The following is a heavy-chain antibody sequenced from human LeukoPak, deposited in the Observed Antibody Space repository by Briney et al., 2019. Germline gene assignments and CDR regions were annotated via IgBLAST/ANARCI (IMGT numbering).Heavy chain of an antibody. J-gene: IGHJ4*02. CDR2: IHSSGNT. Sequence: SETLSLTCTVSGASISSYHWSWIRQPSGKGLEWIGYIHSSGNTNYNPSLKSRVSMSSDTSKNQFSLKLNSVTPADTAVYYCARGSVTWDYWGQGTLVTVSS. CDR3: ARGSVTWDY. CDR1: GASISSYH. V-gene: IGHV4-59*01. D-gene: IGHD4-17*01.